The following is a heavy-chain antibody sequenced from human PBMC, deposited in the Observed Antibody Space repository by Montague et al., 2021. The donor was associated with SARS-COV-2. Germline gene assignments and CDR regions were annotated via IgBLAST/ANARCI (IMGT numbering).Heavy chain of an antibody. Sequence: PALVKPTQTLTLTCTFSGFSLSTSGMCVSWIRQPPGKALEWLALIDWDDDKYYSTSLKTRPTISKDTSKNQVVLTMTNMDPVDTATYYCARTYYDILTGYYTYDYWGQGTLVTASS. CDR3: ARTYYDILTGYYTYDY. J-gene: IGHJ4*02. CDR2: IDWDDDK. D-gene: IGHD3-9*01. CDR1: GFSLSTSGMC. V-gene: IGHV2-70*01.